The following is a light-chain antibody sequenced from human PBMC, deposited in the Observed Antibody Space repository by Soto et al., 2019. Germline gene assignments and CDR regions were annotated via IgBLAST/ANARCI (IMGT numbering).Light chain of an antibody. J-gene: IGLJ2*01. CDR2: SIS. V-gene: IGLV7-43*01. Sequence: QAVVTQEPSLTVSPGGTVTLTCASSTGAVTSGYYPNWFQQKPGQAPRALIYSISNKHSWTHARFSGSVLGGKAALTLSGVQPEDEAEYYCLLYYGGAQVFGGGTKLTVL. CDR1: TGAVTSGYY. CDR3: LLYYGGAQV.